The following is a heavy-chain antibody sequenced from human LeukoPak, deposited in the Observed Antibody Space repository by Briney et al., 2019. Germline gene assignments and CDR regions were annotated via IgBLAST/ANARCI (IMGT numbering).Heavy chain of an antibody. J-gene: IGHJ4*02. CDR1: GYTFTSYG. V-gene: IGHV1-18*01. D-gene: IGHD3-16*02. Sequence: ASVKVSCKASGYTFTSYGISWVRLAPGQGLEWMGWISAYNGNTNYAQKLQGRVTMTTDTSTSTAYMELRSLRSDDTAVYYCARVGDYDYVWGSYRFIDYWGQGTLVTVSS. CDR3: ARVGDYDYVWGSYRFIDY. CDR2: ISAYNGNT.